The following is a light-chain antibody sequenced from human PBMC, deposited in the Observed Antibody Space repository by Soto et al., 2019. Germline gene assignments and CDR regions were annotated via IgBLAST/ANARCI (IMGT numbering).Light chain of an antibody. Sequence: QSVLTQPASVSGSPGQSIIISCTGTSSDVGGYDYVSWYQLHPGKAPKLMVFEVNNRPSGVSYRFSGSKSGNTASLTISGLQAEDEADYFCSSYSISTAYLFGTGTKVTVL. CDR2: EVN. CDR1: SSDVGGYDY. J-gene: IGLJ1*01. CDR3: SSYSISTAYL. V-gene: IGLV2-14*01.